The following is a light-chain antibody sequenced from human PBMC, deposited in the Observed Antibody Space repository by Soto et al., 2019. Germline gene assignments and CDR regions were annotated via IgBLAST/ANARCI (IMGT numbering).Light chain of an antibody. CDR2: AAS. J-gene: IGKJ1*01. CDR3: QQSYGTPRT. Sequence: DIQMTQSPSSLSASVGDRVTITCRTSQNISTYLNWYQHKPGKAPKVLIYAASSLQSGVPARFSGSGSGTDFTLTISSLQSEDFETYFCQQSYGTPRTFDQGTKVDIX. V-gene: IGKV1-39*01. CDR1: QNISTY.